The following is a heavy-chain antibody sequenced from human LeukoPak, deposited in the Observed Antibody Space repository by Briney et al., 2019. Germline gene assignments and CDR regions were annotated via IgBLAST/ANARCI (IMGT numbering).Heavy chain of an antibody. J-gene: IGHJ4*02. Sequence: GGSLRLSCAASGFTFSSYSMNWVRQAPGKGLEWVSSISSSSSYIYYADSVKGRFTISRDNAKNSLYLQMNSLRAEDTAVYHCARVDVSVRGVINYWGQGTLVTVSS. D-gene: IGHD3-10*01. CDR3: ARVDVSVRGVINY. CDR1: GFTFSSYS. V-gene: IGHV3-21*01. CDR2: ISSSSSYI.